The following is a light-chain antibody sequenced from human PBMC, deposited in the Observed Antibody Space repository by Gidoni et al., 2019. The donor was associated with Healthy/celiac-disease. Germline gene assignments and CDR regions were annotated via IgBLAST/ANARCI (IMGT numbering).Light chain of an antibody. V-gene: IGLV4-69*01. J-gene: IGLJ3*02. CDR2: LNSDGSH. CDR3: QTWGTGSWV. Sequence: QLVLTQSPSASASLGASVKLTCTLSSAHSSYAIAWHQQQPEKGPRYLMTLNSDGSHSKGDGIPQRFSGSSSGAERYLTISSLQSEDEADYYCQTWGTGSWVFGGGTKLTVL. CDR1: SAHSSYA.